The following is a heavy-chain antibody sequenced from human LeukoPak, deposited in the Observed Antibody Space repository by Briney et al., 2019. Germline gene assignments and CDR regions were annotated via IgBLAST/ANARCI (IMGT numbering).Heavy chain of an antibody. CDR1: GFTFSSYS. CDR3: AKGGDSSGYFSYYYYYMDV. J-gene: IGHJ6*03. V-gene: IGHV3-23*01. Sequence: GGSLRLSCAASGFTFSSYSMSWVRQAPGKGLEWVSAISGSGGSTYYADSVKGRFTISRDNSKNTLYLQMNSLRAEDTAVYYCAKGGDSSGYFSYYYYYMDVWGKGTTVTVSS. D-gene: IGHD3-22*01. CDR2: ISGSGGST.